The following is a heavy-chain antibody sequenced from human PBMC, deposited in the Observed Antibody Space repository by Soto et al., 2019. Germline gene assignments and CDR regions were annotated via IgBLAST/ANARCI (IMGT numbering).Heavy chain of an antibody. CDR2: IFHSGST. CDR1: GGSINSGDYY. J-gene: IGHJ6*02. CDR3: ARDRYYGSGTYYNFYSGMDV. Sequence: KPSETLSLTCTVSGGSINSGDYYWTWVRQPPGKGLEWIGNIFHSGSTYYTPSLQSRATISLDTSKNHFSLKLSSVTPADTAVYYCARDRYYGSGTYYNFYSGMDVWGQGTTVTVSS. V-gene: IGHV4-30-4*01. D-gene: IGHD3-10*01.